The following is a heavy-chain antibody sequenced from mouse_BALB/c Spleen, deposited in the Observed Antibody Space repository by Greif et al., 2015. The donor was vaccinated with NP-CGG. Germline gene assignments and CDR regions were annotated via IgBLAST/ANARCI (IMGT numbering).Heavy chain of an antibody. CDR1: GYTFTSYY. D-gene: IGHD2-14*01. J-gene: IGHJ4*01. CDR2: IYPGNVNT. Sequence: QVQLQQSGPELVKPGASVRISCKASGYTFTSYYIHWVKQRPGQGLEWIGWIYPGNVNTKYNEKFKGKATLTADKSSSTAYMQLSSLTSEDSVVYFCANYRYDYYAMDYWGQGTSVTVSS. V-gene: IGHV1S56*01. CDR3: ANYRYDYYAMDY.